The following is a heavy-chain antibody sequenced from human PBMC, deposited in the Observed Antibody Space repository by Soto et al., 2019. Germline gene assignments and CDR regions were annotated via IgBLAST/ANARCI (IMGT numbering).Heavy chain of an antibody. Sequence: GGSLRLSCAASGFTFSSYSMNWVRQAPGKGLEWVSYISSSSSTIYYADSVKGRFTISRDNAKNSLYLQMNSLRDEDTAVYYCARPSIAAAGIYGMDVWGQGTTVTVSS. J-gene: IGHJ6*02. V-gene: IGHV3-48*02. D-gene: IGHD6-13*01. CDR2: ISSSSSTI. CDR3: ARPSIAAAGIYGMDV. CDR1: GFTFSSYS.